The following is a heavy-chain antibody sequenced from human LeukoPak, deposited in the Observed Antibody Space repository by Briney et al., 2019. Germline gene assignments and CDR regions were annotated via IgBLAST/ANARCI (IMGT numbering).Heavy chain of an antibody. D-gene: IGHD6-19*01. Sequence: GASVKVSCKASGYTFTSYAISWVRQAPGQGLEWMGGIIPIFGTANYAQKFQGRATITADKSTSTAYMELSSLRSEDTAVYYCARKQWLPPYYYYMDVWGKGTTVTVSS. CDR1: GYTFTSYA. CDR2: IIPIFGTA. V-gene: IGHV1-69*06. J-gene: IGHJ6*03. CDR3: ARKQWLPPYYYYMDV.